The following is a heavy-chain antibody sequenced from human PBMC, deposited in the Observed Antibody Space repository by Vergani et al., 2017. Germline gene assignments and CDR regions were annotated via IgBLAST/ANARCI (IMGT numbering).Heavy chain of an antibody. D-gene: IGHD1-26*01. CDR3: ARVRGIVGATIDY. CDR1: GGSISSYY. CDR2: IYYSGST. J-gene: IGHJ4*02. V-gene: IGHV4-59*01. Sequence: QVQLQESGPGLVKPSETLSLTCTVSGGSISSYYWSWIRQPPGKGLEWIGYIYYSGSTNYNPSLKCRVTISVDTSKNQFSLKLSSVTAADTAVYYCARVRGIVGATIDYWGQGTLVTVSS.